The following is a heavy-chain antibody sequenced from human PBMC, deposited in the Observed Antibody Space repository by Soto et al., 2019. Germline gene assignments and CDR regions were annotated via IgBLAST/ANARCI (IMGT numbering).Heavy chain of an antibody. CDR1: GYTFTSYG. J-gene: IGHJ4*02. Sequence: ASVKVSCKASGYTFTSYGISRVRQAPGQGLEWMGWISAYNGNTNYAQKLQGRVTMTTDTSTSTAYMELRSLRSDDTAVYYCARSGYSGYDFTMLRHWGQGTLVTVSS. CDR2: ISAYNGNT. CDR3: ARSGYSGYDFTMLRH. V-gene: IGHV1-18*01. D-gene: IGHD5-12*01.